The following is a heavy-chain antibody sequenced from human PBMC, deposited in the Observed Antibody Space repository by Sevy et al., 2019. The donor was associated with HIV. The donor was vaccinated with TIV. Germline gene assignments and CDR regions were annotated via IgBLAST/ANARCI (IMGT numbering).Heavy chain of an antibody. CDR3: AKAYSSGWYYYYMDV. CDR2: ISGSGGST. D-gene: IGHD6-19*01. J-gene: IGHJ6*03. CDR1: GFTFSSYA. Sequence: GGSLRLSCAASGFTFSSYAMSWVRQAPGKGLEWVSAISGSGGSTYYADSVKGRFTISRDNSKNTLYLQMNSLRAEDTAVYYCAKAYSSGWYYYYMDVWGKGTTVTVSS. V-gene: IGHV3-23*01.